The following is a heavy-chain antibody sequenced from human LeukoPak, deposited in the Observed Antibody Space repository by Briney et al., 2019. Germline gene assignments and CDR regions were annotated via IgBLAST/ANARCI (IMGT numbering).Heavy chain of an antibody. D-gene: IGHD6-13*01. Sequence: SQTLSLTCSVSGDSITSGGYYWSWIRQHPGKGLEWIGYIYHSGSTYYNPSLKSRVTISEGTSKNQFSLKLSSVTAADTAVYFCAREEAVAGSPQFDFWGPGTLVTVSS. CDR3: AREEAVAGSPQFDF. J-gene: IGHJ4*02. CDR2: IYHSGST. V-gene: IGHV4-31*02. CDR1: GDSITSGGYY.